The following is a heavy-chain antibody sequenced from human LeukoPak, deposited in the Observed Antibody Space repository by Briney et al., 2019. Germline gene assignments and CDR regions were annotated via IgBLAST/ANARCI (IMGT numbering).Heavy chain of an antibody. Sequence: GGSLRLSCAASGFTFSDYAINWVRQAPGKGLEWVSSISRGGVITYYADSVKGRFTISRDNSNNTLYLHMNSLRAEDTAVYYCVSRAGSPWGPFDDWGQGTLATVSS. CDR2: ISRGGVIT. CDR1: GFTFSDYA. V-gene: IGHV3-23*01. D-gene: IGHD7-27*01. CDR3: VSRAGSPWGPFDD. J-gene: IGHJ4*02.